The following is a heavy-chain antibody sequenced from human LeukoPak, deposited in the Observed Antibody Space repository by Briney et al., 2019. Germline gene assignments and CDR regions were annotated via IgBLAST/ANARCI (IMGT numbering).Heavy chain of an antibody. CDR1: GYNFPIYW. CDR2: IYPDDSNT. CDR3: ARQGAAGKYCYYYMDV. D-gene: IGHD6-13*01. V-gene: IGHV5-51*01. J-gene: IGHJ6*03. Sequence: SGESLKISCQGSGYNFPIYWIGWVRQMPGQGLEWMGIIYPDDSNTIYGPSFQGQVTISADKSINTAYLEWSSLKASDTAIYYCARQGAAGKYCYYYMDVWGKGTTVTVSS.